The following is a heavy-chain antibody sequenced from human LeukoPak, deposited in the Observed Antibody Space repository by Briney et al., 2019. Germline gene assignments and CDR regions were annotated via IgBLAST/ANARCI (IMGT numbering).Heavy chain of an antibody. CDR3: ARDSKDGYRASGAFDI. J-gene: IGHJ3*02. Sequence: GGSLRLSCAASGFTFSNYAMSWVRQAPGKGLEWVSAISGSGNNTYSADSVKGRFTISRDNSKNTLFLQMNSLRAEDTAVYYCARDSKDGYRASGAFDIWGQGTMVTVSS. D-gene: IGHD5-24*01. V-gene: IGHV3-23*01. CDR2: ISGSGNNT. CDR1: GFTFSNYA.